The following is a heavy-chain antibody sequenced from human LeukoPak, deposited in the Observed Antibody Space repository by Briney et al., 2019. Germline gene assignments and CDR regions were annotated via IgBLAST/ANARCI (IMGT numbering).Heavy chain of an antibody. CDR1: GFTVSSSY. V-gene: IGHV3-66*01. CDR2: IYSGGDT. J-gene: IGHJ4*02. D-gene: IGHD3-16*02. Sequence: GGSLRLSCAASGFTVSSSYMNWVRQAPGKGLEWVSTIYSGGDTFYTDPVKGRFTISRDNSKNMLYLQMNSLRVEDTAVYYCARDLYPRDYWGQGTLVTVSS. CDR3: ARDLYPRDY.